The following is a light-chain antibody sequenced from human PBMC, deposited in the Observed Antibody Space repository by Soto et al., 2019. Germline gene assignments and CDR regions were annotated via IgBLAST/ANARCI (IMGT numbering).Light chain of an antibody. J-gene: IGLJ1*01. CDR1: SSDVGSYNL. V-gene: IGLV2-23*01. Sequence: QSALTQPASVSGSPGQSITISCTGTSSDVGSYNLVSWYQQHPGKAPKLLIYEDNKRPSGVSSRFSGSKSGNTASLTISGPPAEDGGYYFCCSYAGSTTPYVFGTGTKLTVL. CDR3: CSYAGSTTPYV. CDR2: EDN.